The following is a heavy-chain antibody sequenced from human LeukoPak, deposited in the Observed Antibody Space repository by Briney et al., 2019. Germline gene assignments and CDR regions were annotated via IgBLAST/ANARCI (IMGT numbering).Heavy chain of an antibody. CDR2: ISTSSSYT. CDR3: AGLGASI. D-gene: IGHD3-16*01. V-gene: IGHV3-21*01. J-gene: IGHJ3*02. CDR1: GFTFSSYS. Sequence: GGSLRLSCAASGFTFSSYSMNWVRQAPGKGLEWVSSISTSSSYTYYADSVKGRFTISRDNAKNSLYLQMNSLRAEDTALYYCAGLGASIWGQGTRVTVSS.